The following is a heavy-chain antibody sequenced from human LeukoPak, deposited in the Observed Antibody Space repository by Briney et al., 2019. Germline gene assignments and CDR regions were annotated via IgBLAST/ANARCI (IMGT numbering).Heavy chain of an antibody. V-gene: IGHV4-39*01. D-gene: IGHD5-18*01. CDR1: GGSISSSSYY. J-gene: IGHJ4*02. CDR2: IYYSGST. Sequence: KPSETLSLTCTVSGGSISSSSYYWGWIRQPPGKGLEWIGSIYYSGSTYYNPSLKSRVTISVDTSKNQFSLKLSSVTAADTAVYYCARWGVDTAMVFTGRYYFDYWGQGTLVTVSS. CDR3: ARWGVDTAMVFTGRYYFDY.